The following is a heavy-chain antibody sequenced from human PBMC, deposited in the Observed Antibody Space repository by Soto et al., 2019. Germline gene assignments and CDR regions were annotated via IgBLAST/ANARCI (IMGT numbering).Heavy chain of an antibody. CDR3: AEERLDLPNCVDS. Sequence: QVRLVQSGGDVVQPGTSLKLSCGASGFTFNKYVMHWVRQSPGKGLEWVALIWSDGTEKFYSESVKGRFTVSRDNSQNTVYPEVDRLIVEDTAVYCWAEERLDLPNCVDSWGQGTLVTVSS. D-gene: IGHD6-6*01. J-gene: IGHJ5*01. V-gene: IGHV3-33*01. CDR1: GFTFNKYV. CDR2: IWSDGTEK.